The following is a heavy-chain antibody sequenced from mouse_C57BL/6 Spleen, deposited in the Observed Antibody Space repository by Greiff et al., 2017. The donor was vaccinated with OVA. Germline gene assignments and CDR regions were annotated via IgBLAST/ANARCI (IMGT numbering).Heavy chain of an antibody. D-gene: IGHD2-3*01. J-gene: IGHJ3*01. Sequence: QVQLKQPGAELVRPGSSVKLSCKASGYTFTSYWMHWVKQRPIQGLEWIGNIDPSDSETHYNQKFKDKATLTVDKSSSTAYMQLSSLTSEDSAVYYCARSEGTYDGYYEGFAYWGQGTLVTVSA. CDR3: ARSEGTYDGYYEGFAY. CDR2: IDPSDSET. V-gene: IGHV1-52*01. CDR1: GYTFTSYW.